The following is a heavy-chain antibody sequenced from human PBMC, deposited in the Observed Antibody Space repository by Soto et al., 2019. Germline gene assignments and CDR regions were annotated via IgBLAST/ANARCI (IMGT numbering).Heavy chain of an antibody. D-gene: IGHD6-13*01. V-gene: IGHV4-59*01. CDR3: ARKVAAAGNYYYGMDV. Sequence: SETLSLTCTVSGGSISSYYWSWIRQPPGKGLEWIGYIYYSGSTNYNPSLKSRVTISVDTSKNQFSLKLSSVTAADTAVYYCARKVAAAGNYYYGMDVWGQGTTVTVSS. CDR2: IYYSGST. CDR1: GGSISSYY. J-gene: IGHJ6*02.